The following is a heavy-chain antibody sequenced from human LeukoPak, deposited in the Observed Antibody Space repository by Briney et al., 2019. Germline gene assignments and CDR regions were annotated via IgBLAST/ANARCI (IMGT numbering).Heavy chain of an antibody. D-gene: IGHD3-22*01. V-gene: IGHV4-61*02. Sequence: SETLSLTCTVSGGSISSGSYYWSWIRQPAGKGLEWIGRIYTSGSTNYNPSLKSRVTISVDTPKNQFSLKLSSVTAADTAVYYCARDSYDSSGYYEILFDYWGQGTLVTVSS. CDR3: ARDSYDSSGYYEILFDY. CDR1: GGSISSGSYY. J-gene: IGHJ4*02. CDR2: IYTSGST.